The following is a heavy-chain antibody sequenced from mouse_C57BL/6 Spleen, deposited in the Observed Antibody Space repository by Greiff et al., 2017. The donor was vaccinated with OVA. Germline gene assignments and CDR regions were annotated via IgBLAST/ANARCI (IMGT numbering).Heavy chain of an antibody. Sequence: EVQLVESGGGLVKPGGSLKLSCAASGFTFSDYGMHWVRQAPEKGLEWVAYISSGSSTIYYADTVKGRFTISRDNAKNTLFLQMTSLRSEDTAMYYCARLGDYGGWFAYWGQGTLVTVSA. D-gene: IGHD2-4*01. V-gene: IGHV5-17*01. CDR1: GFTFSDYG. J-gene: IGHJ3*01. CDR3: ARLGDYGGWFAY. CDR2: ISSGSSTI.